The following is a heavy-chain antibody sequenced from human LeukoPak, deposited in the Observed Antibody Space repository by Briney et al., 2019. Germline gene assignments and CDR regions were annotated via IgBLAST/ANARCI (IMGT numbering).Heavy chain of an antibody. CDR1: GFTFSSYA. V-gene: IGHV3-23*01. D-gene: IGHD6-13*01. CDR3: AKGFSSSQTRGPFDI. Sequence: GGSLRLSCAASGFTFSSYAMTWVRQAPGKGLEWVSAVSGSGGSTYYSDSVKGRFTISRDNSKNTLYLQMNSLRAEDTAVYYCAKGFSSSQTRGPFDIWGQGTMVTVSS. CDR2: VSGSGGST. J-gene: IGHJ3*02.